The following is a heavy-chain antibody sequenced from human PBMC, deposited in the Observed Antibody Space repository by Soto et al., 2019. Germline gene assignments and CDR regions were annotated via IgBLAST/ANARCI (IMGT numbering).Heavy chain of an antibody. CDR3: VKGEYYYDSSGYYPFDY. Sequence: GGSLRLSCSASGFTFSSYAMHWVRQAPGKGLEYVSSISTNGGSTHYADYVKGRFTISRDNSKNTQYLQMSSLRADDTAVYYCVKGEYYYDSSGYYPFDYWGQGTLVTVSS. D-gene: IGHD3-22*01. CDR2: ISTNGGST. J-gene: IGHJ4*02. V-gene: IGHV3-64D*06. CDR1: GFTFSSYA.